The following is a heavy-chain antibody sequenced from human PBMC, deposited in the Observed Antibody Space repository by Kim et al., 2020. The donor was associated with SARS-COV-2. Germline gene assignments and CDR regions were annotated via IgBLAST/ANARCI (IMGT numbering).Heavy chain of an antibody. Sequence: SETLSLTCAVSGGSISSSNWWSWVRQPPGKGLEWIGEIYHSGSTNYNPSLKSRVTISVDKSKNQFSLKLSSVTAADTAVYYCARVGAPSYYDSSGYSTLDYWGQGTLVTVSS. CDR2: IYHSGST. CDR1: GGSISSSNW. D-gene: IGHD3-22*01. CDR3: ARVGAPSYYDSSGYSTLDY. J-gene: IGHJ4*02. V-gene: IGHV4-4*02.